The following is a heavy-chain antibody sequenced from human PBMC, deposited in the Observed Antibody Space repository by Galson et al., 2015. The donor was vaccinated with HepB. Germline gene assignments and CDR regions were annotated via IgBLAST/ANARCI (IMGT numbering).Heavy chain of an antibody. CDR2: IENGGST. D-gene: IGHD4-17*01. J-gene: IGHJ3*02. V-gene: IGHV3-66*01. Sequence: SLRLSCAASGFTVSSNYMSWVRQAPGKGLEWVSAIENGGSTHYAEPVKGRFTISRDNSKNTLYLQVNSLTAEDTAVYFCATSTRMTTSSFDIWGQGTVATVSS. CDR1: GFTVSSNY. CDR3: ATSTRMTTSSFDI.